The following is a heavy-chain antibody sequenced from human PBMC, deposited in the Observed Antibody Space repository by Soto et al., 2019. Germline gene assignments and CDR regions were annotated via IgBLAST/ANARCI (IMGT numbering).Heavy chain of an antibody. Sequence: QVQLVQSGAEVRQPASSVKVSCKTSGGTFSSYAISWVRQAPGQGLEWMGGIVPIVDTSTYAQKFQGRVTFTADESTSTVSMELSSLRSDDTAVYYCVRVVAIPGYPDNWGQGTLVTVSS. J-gene: IGHJ4*02. CDR2: IVPIVDTS. CDR1: GGTFSSYA. D-gene: IGHD5-12*01. V-gene: IGHV1-69*12. CDR3: VRVVAIPGYPDN.